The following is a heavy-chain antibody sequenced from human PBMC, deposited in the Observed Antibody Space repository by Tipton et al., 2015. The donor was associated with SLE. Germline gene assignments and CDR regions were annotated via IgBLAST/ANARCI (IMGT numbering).Heavy chain of an antibody. CDR3: AKERLLVTGRFDY. Sequence: SLRLSCTASGFTFSRYAMTWVRQAPGKGLEWVAFIRYDGRNKYYADSVKGRFTISRDNSKNTLYLQMNSLRAEDTAVYYCAKERLLVTGRFDYWGQGTLVTVSS. CDR2: IRYDGRNK. V-gene: IGHV3-30*02. D-gene: IGHD2-21*02. J-gene: IGHJ4*02. CDR1: GFTFSRYA.